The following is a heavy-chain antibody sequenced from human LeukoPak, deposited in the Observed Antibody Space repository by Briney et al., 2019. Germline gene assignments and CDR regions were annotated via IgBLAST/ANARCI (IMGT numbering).Heavy chain of an antibody. CDR3: AKDQLTYYGDYVTAY. CDR2: ISGSGGST. V-gene: IGHV3-23*01. J-gene: IGHJ4*02. CDR1: GFTFSSYE. Sequence: GGSLRLSCAASGFTFSSYEMNWVRQAPGKGLEWVSAISGSGGSTYYADSVKGRFTISRDNSKNTLYLQMNSLRAEDTAVYYCAKDQLTYYGDYVTAYWGQGTLVTVSS. D-gene: IGHD4-17*01.